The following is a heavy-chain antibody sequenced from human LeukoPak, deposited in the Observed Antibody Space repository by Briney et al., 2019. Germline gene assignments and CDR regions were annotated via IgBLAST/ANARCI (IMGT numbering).Heavy chain of an antibody. J-gene: IGHJ4*02. CDR1: GYTFTSYG. CDR2: ISAYNGNT. D-gene: IGHD3-16*02. Sequence: ASVKVSCKASGYTFTSYGISWVRQAPGQGLEWMGWISAYNGNTNYAQKLQGRVTMTTDTSTSTAYMELRSLRSDDTAVHYCARAGDYDYVWGSYRPFDYWGQGTLVTVSS. CDR3: ARAGDYDYVWGSYRPFDY. V-gene: IGHV1-18*01.